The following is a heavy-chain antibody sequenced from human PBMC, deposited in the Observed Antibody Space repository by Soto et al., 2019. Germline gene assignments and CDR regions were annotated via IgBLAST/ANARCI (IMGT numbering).Heavy chain of an antibody. CDR3: ARDIESVTAKHFFYYYAMDV. CDR2: VSANNGHT. J-gene: IGHJ6*02. Sequence: GSVKVSCKASGFTFSKYGLNWVRQAPGQGLEWMGLVSANNGHTNYAQKLQGRVSMTTDTSTSTAYMELRGLTFDDTAVYYCARDIESVTAKHFFYYYAMDVWGQGTTVTVSS. V-gene: IGHV1-18*01. CDR1: GFTFSKYG. D-gene: IGHD2-8*01.